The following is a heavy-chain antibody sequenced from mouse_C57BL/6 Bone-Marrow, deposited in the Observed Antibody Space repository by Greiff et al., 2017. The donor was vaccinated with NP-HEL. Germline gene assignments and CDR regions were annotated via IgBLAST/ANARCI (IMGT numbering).Heavy chain of an antibody. Sequence: EVQLQESGPGLVKPSQSLSLTCSVPGYSITSGYYWNWIRQFPGNKLEWMGYISYDGSNNYNPSLKNRISITRDTSKNQFFLKLNSVTTEDTATYYCARGLLFDYWGQGTTLTVSS. CDR2: ISYDGSN. J-gene: IGHJ2*01. CDR1: GYSITSGYY. D-gene: IGHD1-1*01. V-gene: IGHV3-6*01. CDR3: ARGLLFDY.